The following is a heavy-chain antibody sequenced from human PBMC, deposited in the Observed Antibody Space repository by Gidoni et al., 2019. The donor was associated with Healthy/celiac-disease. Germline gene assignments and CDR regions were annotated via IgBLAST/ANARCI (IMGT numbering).Heavy chain of an antibody. Sequence: QVQLVQSGAEVKKPGSSVKVSCKASGGTFSSYALSWGRQAPGQGLEWMGGIIPIFGTANYEQKFQGRVTITADESTSTAYMELSSLRSEDTAVYYCARGVSGVGLFDYWGQGTLVTVSS. CDR2: IIPIFGTA. CDR1: GGTFSSYA. V-gene: IGHV1-69*01. J-gene: IGHJ4*02. D-gene: IGHD1-26*01. CDR3: ARGVSGVGLFDY.